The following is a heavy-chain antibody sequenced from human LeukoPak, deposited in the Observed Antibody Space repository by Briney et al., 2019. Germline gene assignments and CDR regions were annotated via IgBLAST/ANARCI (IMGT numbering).Heavy chain of an antibody. D-gene: IGHD6-13*01. CDR1: GFMYNEFE. J-gene: IGHJ5*02. Sequence: GGSLRLSCAASGFMYNEFEMNWVRQAPGKGLEWISYISSTGSRIHYADSVKGRFTISREDAKNSLYLQMNSLRAEDTAVYYCARAGSARQLVQVGWFDPWGQGTLVTVSS. V-gene: IGHV3-48*03. CDR2: ISSTGSRI. CDR3: ARAGSARQLVQVGWFDP.